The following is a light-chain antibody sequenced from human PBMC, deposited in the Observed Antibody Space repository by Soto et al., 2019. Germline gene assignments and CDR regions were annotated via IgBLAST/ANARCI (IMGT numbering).Light chain of an antibody. CDR3: QQFNSYPIT. J-gene: IGKJ5*01. V-gene: IGKV1-9*01. CDR1: QSISTY. Sequence: DIQMTQSPSSLSASVGDRFTITCRASQSISTYLNWYQHKPGKAPKLLIYAASTLQSGVTSRFSGSGSGTEFTLTISSLQPEDFATYYCQQFNSYPITVGPGTRLDI. CDR2: AAS.